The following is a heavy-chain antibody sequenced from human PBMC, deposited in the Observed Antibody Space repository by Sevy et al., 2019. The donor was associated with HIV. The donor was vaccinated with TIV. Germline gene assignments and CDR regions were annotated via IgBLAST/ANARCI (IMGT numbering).Heavy chain of an antibody. V-gene: IGHV4-39*01. CDR1: GGSISSSSYY. J-gene: IGHJ5*02. Sequence: SETLSLTCTVSGGSISSSSYYWGWIRQPPGKGLEWIGSIYYSGGTYYNPSLKSRVTISADTSKNQFSLKLSSVTAADTAVYYCARHRIAAAGYWFDPWGQGTLVTVSS. D-gene: IGHD6-13*01. CDR2: IYYSGGT. CDR3: ARHRIAAAGYWFDP.